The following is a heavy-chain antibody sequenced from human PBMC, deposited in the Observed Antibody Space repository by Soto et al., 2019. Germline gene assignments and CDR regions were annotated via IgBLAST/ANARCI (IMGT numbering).Heavy chain of an antibody. V-gene: IGHV1-69*13. CDR1: GGTFSSYS. Sequence: SVKVSCKTSGGTFSSYSLNWVRQAPGQGLEWMGVITPLYGTKNYAQRFRGRVTFAADESTSTVFMELTRATSDDTAVYFCARGGTLKPFDPWGQGTLVTSPQ. D-gene: IGHD3-16*01. J-gene: IGHJ5*02. CDR3: ARGGTLKPFDP. CDR2: ITPLYGTK.